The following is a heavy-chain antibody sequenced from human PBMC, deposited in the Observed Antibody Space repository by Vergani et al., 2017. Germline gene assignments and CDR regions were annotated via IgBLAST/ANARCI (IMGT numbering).Heavy chain of an antibody. V-gene: IGHV4-34*01. CDR3: ARGADIVLMVYASDAFDI. J-gene: IGHJ3*02. CDR1: GGSFSGYY. D-gene: IGHD2-8*01. CDR2: INHSGST. Sequence: QVQLQQWGAGLLKPSETLSLTCAVYGGSFSGYYWSWIRQPPGKGLEWIGEINHSGSTNYNPSLKSRVTISVDTSKNQFSLKLSSVTAADTAVYYCARGADIVLMVYASDAFDIWGQGTMVTVSS.